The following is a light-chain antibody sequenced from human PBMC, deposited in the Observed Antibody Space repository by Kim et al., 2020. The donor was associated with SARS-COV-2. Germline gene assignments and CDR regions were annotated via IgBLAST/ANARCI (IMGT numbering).Light chain of an antibody. CDR3: SSFTTSDAWV. V-gene: IGLV2-14*04. Sequence: GQSSTISCTGTSSDIGAYNYVSWCQQHPGKAPKLMIFHVSKRPSGVSSRFSGSKSANTASLTISGLQAEDEADYYCSSFTTSDAWVFGGGTKVTVL. CDR1: SSDIGAYNY. J-gene: IGLJ3*02. CDR2: HVS.